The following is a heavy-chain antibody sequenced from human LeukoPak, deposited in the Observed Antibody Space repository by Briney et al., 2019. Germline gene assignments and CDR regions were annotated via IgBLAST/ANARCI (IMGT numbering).Heavy chain of an antibody. J-gene: IGHJ4*02. CDR3: AKVGWGGSYTPNYFDY. CDR1: GYTFTSYG. Sequence: ASVKVSCKASGYTFTSYGISWVRQAPGQGLEWMGWISAYNGNTNYAQKLQGRVTMTTDTSTSTAYMELRSLRSDDTAVYYCAKVGWGGSYTPNYFDYWGQGTLVTVSS. CDR2: ISAYNGNT. D-gene: IGHD1-26*01. V-gene: IGHV1-18*01.